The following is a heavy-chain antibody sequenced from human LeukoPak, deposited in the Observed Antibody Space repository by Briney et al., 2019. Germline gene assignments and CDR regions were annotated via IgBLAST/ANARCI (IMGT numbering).Heavy chain of an antibody. Sequence: GGSLRLSCAASGFTFSSYGMHWVRQAPGKGLEWVAVIWYDGSNKYYADSVKGRFTISRDNSKNTLYLQMNSLRAEDTAVYYCAKDQAAIDYYMDVWGKGTTVTVSS. J-gene: IGHJ6*03. CDR3: AKDQAAIDYYMDV. CDR1: GFTFSSYG. D-gene: IGHD2-2*02. CDR2: IWYDGSNK. V-gene: IGHV3-33*06.